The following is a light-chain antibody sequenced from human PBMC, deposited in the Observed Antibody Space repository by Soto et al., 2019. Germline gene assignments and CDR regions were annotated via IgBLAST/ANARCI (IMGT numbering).Light chain of an antibody. CDR2: DAS. V-gene: IGKV3-11*01. CDR3: QQRSNWPPLT. Sequence: EIVLTQSPGTLSLSPGERATLSCRASQKISSYLAWYQQKHGQAPRLLIYDASNRATGIPARFSGSGSGTDFTLTISSLEPEDFAVYYCQQRSNWPPLTFGGGTKVEIK. J-gene: IGKJ4*01. CDR1: QKISSY.